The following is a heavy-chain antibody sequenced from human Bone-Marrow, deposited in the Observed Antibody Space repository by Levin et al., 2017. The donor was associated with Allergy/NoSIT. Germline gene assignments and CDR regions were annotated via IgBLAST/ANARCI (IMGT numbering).Heavy chain of an antibody. CDR3: ARWVGATTYFDY. D-gene: IGHD1-26*01. J-gene: IGHJ4*02. V-gene: IGHV4-34*01. CDR2: INHSGST. CDR1: GGSFSGYY. Sequence: SETLSLTCAVYGGSFSGYYWSWIRQPPGKGLEWIGEINHSGSTNYNPSLKSRVTISVDTSKNQFSLKLSSVTAADTAVYYCARWVGATTYFDYWGQGTLVTVSS.